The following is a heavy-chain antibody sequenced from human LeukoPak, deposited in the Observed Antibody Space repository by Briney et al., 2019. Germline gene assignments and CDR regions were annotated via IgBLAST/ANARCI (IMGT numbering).Heavy chain of an antibody. V-gene: IGHV3-23*01. CDR3: AKGDSSGYYYSRPDY. CDR2: ISGSGGST. Sequence: GGSLGLSCAASGFTFSSYTMSWVRQAPGKGLEWVSGISGSGGSTSYADSVKGRFTISRDNSKNALYMQMNSLRAEDTAVYYCAKGDSSGYYYSRPDYWGQGTLVTVSS. J-gene: IGHJ4*02. CDR1: GFTFSSYT. D-gene: IGHD3-22*01.